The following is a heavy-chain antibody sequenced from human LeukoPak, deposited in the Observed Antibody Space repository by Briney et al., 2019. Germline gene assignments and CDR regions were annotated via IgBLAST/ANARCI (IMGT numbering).Heavy chain of an antibody. D-gene: IGHD1-26*01. V-gene: IGHV3-21*01. CDR2: ISSSSSYI. J-gene: IGHJ4*02. CDR1: GFTFSSYG. Sequence: GGSLRLSCAASGFTFSSYGMSWVRQAPGKGLEWVLSISSSSSYIYYADSVKGRFTISRDNAKNSLYLQMNSLRAEDTAVYYCARSIVGAVDYWGQGTLVTVSS. CDR3: ARSIVGAVDY.